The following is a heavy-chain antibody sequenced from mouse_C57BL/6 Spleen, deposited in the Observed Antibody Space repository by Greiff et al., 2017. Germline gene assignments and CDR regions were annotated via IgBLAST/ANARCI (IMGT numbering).Heavy chain of an antibody. CDR1: GYTFTSYW. CDR2: IDPSDSYT. V-gene: IGHV1-69*01. Sequence: QVQLQQPGAELVMPGASVKLSCKASGYTFTSYWMHWVKQRPGQGLEWIGEIDPSDSYTNYNQKFKGKSTLTVDKSSSTAYMQLSSLTSEDSAVYYCARSVRYLDYWGQGTTLTVSS. J-gene: IGHJ2*01. CDR3: ARSVRYLDY.